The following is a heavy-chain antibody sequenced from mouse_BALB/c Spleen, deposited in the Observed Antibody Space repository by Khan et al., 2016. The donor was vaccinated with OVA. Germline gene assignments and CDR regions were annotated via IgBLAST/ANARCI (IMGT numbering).Heavy chain of an antibody. J-gene: IGHJ4*01. CDR1: GYTFTDYW. D-gene: IGHD2-3*01. Sequence: QVQLKQSGAELVMPGASVKMSCKASGYTFTDYWMHWVKQRPGQGLEWIGAIDTSDSYTSYNQKFKGKATLTVDESSSTAYMQLSSLTSEDSAVYYCARWLLRARDYWGQGTSVTVSS. V-gene: IGHV1-69*01. CDR3: ARWLLRARDY. CDR2: IDTSDSYT.